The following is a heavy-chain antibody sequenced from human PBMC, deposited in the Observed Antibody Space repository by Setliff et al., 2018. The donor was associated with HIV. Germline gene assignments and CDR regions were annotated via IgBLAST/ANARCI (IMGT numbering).Heavy chain of an antibody. CDR1: GYTVTTYG. CDR2: INTNTGNP. J-gene: IGHJ4*02. V-gene: IGHV7-4-1*02. CDR3: ARDGYYDSSGYSFDY. Sequence: ASVKVSCKASGYTVTTYGISWVRQAPGQGLEWMGWINTNTGNPTYAQGFTGRFVFSLDTSVSTAYLQISSLKAEDTAVYYCARDGYYDSSGYSFDYWGQGTLVTVSS. D-gene: IGHD3-22*01.